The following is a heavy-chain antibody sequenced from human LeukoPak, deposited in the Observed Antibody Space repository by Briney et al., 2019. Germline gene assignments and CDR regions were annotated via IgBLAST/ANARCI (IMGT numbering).Heavy chain of an antibody. Sequence: GGSLRLSCAASGFTFSSYGMLWVRQAPGKGLEWVAVIWYDGSNKYYADSVKGRFTISRDNSKNTLYLQMNSLRAEDTAVYYCARDGYSKKIDYWGQGTLVTVSS. V-gene: IGHV3-33*01. D-gene: IGHD6-13*01. J-gene: IGHJ4*02. CDR3: ARDGYSKKIDY. CDR2: IWYDGSNK. CDR1: GFTFSSYG.